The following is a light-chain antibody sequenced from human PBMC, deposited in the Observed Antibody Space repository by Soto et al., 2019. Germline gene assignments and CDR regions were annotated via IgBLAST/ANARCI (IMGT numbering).Light chain of an antibody. CDR2: LNSDGSH. Sequence: QLVLTQSPSASASLGASVKLTCTLSSGHSNYAIAWHQQQPEKGPRFLMKLNSDGSHSKGDGIPDRFSGSSSGAERYLTISTLQSEDEADYYCQTWATGIHIFGGGTKVTVL. J-gene: IGLJ2*01. CDR1: SGHSNYA. CDR3: QTWATGIHI. V-gene: IGLV4-69*01.